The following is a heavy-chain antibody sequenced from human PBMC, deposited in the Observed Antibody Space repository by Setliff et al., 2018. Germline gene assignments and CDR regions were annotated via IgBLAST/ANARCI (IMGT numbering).Heavy chain of an antibody. V-gene: IGHV1-18*01. CDR1: GYTFTSYG. Sequence: SVKVSCKASGYTFTSYGFSWVRQAPGQGLEWMGWISVYNGKTKYAQKFQGRVTMTTDTSTRTAYMEVTSLRSDDTAVYYCATEKFPGDWGDYWGQGTLVTVSS. CDR2: ISVYNGKT. D-gene: IGHD2-21*01. J-gene: IGHJ4*02. CDR3: ATEKFPGDWGDY.